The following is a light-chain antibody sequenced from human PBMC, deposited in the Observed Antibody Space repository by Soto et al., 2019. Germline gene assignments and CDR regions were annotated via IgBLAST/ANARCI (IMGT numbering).Light chain of an antibody. CDR2: EVS. Sequence: QSVLTQPASVSGSPGQSITISCTGTSSDVGGYNYVSWYQQHPGKAPKLMIYEVSNRPSGVSKRFSGSKSGNTASLTISGLQADDEADYYCSSYTSSSTLVFGPGTKLTVL. CDR1: SSDVGGYNY. CDR3: SSYTSSSTLV. V-gene: IGLV2-14*01. J-gene: IGLJ1*01.